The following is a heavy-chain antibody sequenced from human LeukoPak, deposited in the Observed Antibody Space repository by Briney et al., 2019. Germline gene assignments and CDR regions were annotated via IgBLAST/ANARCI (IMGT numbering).Heavy chain of an antibody. V-gene: IGHV1-69*05. Sequence: ASVKVPCKASGGTFSSYAISWVRQAPGQGLEWMGGIIPIFGTANYAQKFQGRVTITRDTSASTAYMELSSLRSEDTAVYYCARVLATMGIDYWGREPWSPSPQ. D-gene: IGHD5-24*01. CDR1: GGTFSSYA. CDR2: IIPIFGTA. J-gene: IGHJ4*02. CDR3: ARVLATMGIDY.